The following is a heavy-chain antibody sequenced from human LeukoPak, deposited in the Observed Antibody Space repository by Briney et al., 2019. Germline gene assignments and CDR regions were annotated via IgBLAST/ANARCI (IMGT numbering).Heavy chain of an antibody. CDR1: GYTLTELP. CDR3: ATPTFFGVVISAFHI. J-gene: IGHJ3*02. CDR2: FDPEDGET. D-gene: IGHD3-3*01. Sequence: GASVKVSCRVSGYTLTELPMHWVRQAPGKGLEWMGGFDPEDGETIYAQRFQGRVTMTEGTSTDTAYMELSSLTYEDTAVYYCATPTFFGVVISAFHIWGQGTKVTVSS. V-gene: IGHV1-24*01.